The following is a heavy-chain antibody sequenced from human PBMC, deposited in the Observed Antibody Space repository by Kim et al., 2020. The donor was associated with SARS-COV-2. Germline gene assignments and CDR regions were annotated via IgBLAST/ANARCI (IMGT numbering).Heavy chain of an antibody. V-gene: IGHV4-31*03. CDR1: GGSISSGGYY. CDR3: AGMSVLRYLDWLFGGAYSDY. D-gene: IGHD3-9*01. J-gene: IGHJ4*02. CDR2: IYYSGST. Sequence: SETLSLTCTVSGGSISSGGYYWSWIRQHPGKGLEWIGYIYYSGSTYYNPSLKSRVTISVDTSKNQFSLKLSSVTAADTAVYYCAGMSVLRYLDWLFGGAYSDYWGQGTLVTVSS.